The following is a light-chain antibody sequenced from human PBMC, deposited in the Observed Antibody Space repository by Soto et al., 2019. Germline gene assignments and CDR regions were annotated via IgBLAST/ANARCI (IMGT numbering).Light chain of an antibody. V-gene: IGKV3-20*01. CDR1: QSVSSDY. CDR3: QQYGSSPCT. J-gene: IGKJ2*02. Sequence: EIVLTQSPGTLSLSPGERATLSCRASQSVSSDYVAWYQQKPGQAPRPLIYGASSWATGIPDRFSGSGSGTDFPLTISKLEPEDFAVYYCQQYGSSPCTFGQGTKLEIK. CDR2: GAS.